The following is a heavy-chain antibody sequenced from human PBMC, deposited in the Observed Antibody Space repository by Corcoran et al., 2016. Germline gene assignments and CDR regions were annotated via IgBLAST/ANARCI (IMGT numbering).Heavy chain of an antibody. CDR3: ATAVYSRADS. V-gene: IGHV3-74*03. Sequence: EVHLVESGGGLVQPGGSLRISCAASGFTPSSYWMQWGRQAPGKGVVWVAHIGNDGSATAYADSVTGRFTVSRDNAKNTLDLQMNSLRDEDTAVYYCATAVYSRADSWGQGTLVTVSS. J-gene: IGHJ5*02. D-gene: IGHD6-13*01. CDR1: GFTPSSYW. CDR2: IGNDGSAT.